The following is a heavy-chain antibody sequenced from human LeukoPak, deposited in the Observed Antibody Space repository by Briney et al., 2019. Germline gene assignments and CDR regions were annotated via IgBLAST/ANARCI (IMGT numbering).Heavy chain of an antibody. CDR1: GYTFTSYG. CDR3: ARDNSVRDEAWWFNP. D-gene: IGHD5-24*01. Sequence: AASVKLSCKASGYTFTSYGISWVRQAPGQGLEWMGWISAYNGNTKYEQKLQGRVTMTTDTSTSTAYMELRSLRSDDTAVYYCARDNSVRDEAWWFNPWGQGTLVTVSS. J-gene: IGHJ5*02. CDR2: ISAYNGNT. V-gene: IGHV1-18*01.